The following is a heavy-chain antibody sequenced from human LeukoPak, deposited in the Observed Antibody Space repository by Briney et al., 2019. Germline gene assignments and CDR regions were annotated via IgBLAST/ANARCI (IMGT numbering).Heavy chain of an antibody. V-gene: IGHV1-8*03. CDR3: ARLVCSGGSCFLDY. Sequence: ASVKVSCTASGYTFSSYDMNWVRQATGQGLEWMGWMNPNSGNTGYAQKFQGRFTITRNTAISTAYMELSSLRSEHTAVYYCARLVCSGGSCFLDYWGQGTLVTVSS. CDR2: MNPNSGNT. D-gene: IGHD2-15*01. CDR1: GYTFSSYD. J-gene: IGHJ4*02.